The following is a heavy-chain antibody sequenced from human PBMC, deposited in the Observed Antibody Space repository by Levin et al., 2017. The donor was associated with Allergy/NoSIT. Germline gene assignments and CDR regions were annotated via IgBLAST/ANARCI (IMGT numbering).Heavy chain of an antibody. D-gene: IGHD2-8*01. CDR2: ISGSGGST. Sequence: GGSLRLSCAASGFTFSSYAMSWVRQAPGKGLEWVSAISGSGGSTYYADSVKGRFTISRDNSKNTLYLQMNSLRAEDTAVYYCAKDPRPLDCTNGVCYTAWGQGTLVTVSS. J-gene: IGHJ5*02. V-gene: IGHV3-23*01. CDR1: GFTFSSYA. CDR3: AKDPRPLDCTNGVCYTA.